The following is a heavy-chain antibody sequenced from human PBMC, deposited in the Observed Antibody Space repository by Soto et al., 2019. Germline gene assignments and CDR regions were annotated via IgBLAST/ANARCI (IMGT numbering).Heavy chain of an antibody. CDR2: MNPNSGNT. J-gene: IGHJ3*02. CDR3: ARWVYCSGGNCPTSSAFYI. CDR1: GYTFTSYD. V-gene: IGHV1-8*01. D-gene: IGHD2-15*01. Sequence: QVQLVQSGAEVKKPGASVKVSCKASGYTFTSYDINWVRQATGQGLEWMGWMNPNSGNTGYAQKFQGRDTMTRNTSISTAYMELSSLRSEDTAVYYCARWVYCSGGNCPTSSAFYIWCQGTMVTVSS.